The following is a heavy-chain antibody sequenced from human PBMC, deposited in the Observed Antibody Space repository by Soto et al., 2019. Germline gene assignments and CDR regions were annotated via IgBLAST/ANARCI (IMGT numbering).Heavy chain of an antibody. D-gene: IGHD6-13*01. CDR3: ARAHSSTFDY. J-gene: IGHJ4*02. CDR2: INHSGST. CDR1: GGSFSGYY. V-gene: IGHV4-34*01. Sequence: SETLSLTCAVYGGSFSGYYWSWIRQPPGEGLEWIGEINHSGSTNYNPSLKSRVTISVDTSKNQFSLKLSSVTAADTAVYYCARAHSSTFDYWGQGTLVTVSS.